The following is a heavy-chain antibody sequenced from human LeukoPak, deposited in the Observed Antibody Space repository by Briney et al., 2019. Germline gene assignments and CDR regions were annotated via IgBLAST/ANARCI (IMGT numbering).Heavy chain of an antibody. D-gene: IGHD3-16*02. V-gene: IGHV3-30*18. Sequence: GGSLRLSCGASGFSFSSYVMHWVRQAPGKGLEWVAVISYGGSNTYHADSVKGRFTISRDNSGNTLYLQMNSLRAEDTAVYYCAKVNTLGGVIASHYYGMDVWGQGTTVTVSS. CDR1: GFSFSSYV. CDR2: ISYGGSNT. J-gene: IGHJ6*02. CDR3: AKVNTLGGVIASHYYGMDV.